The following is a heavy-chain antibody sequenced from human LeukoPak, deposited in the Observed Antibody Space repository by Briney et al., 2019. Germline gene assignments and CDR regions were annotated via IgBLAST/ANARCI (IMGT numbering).Heavy chain of an antibody. CDR1: GFTFSSYA. V-gene: IGHV3-30-3*01. D-gene: IGHD4-11*01. Sequence: GGSLRLSCAASGFTFSSYAMHWVRQAPGKGLEWVAVISYDGSNKYYADSVKGRFTISRDNSKNTLYLQMNSLRAEDTAVYYCARSPEHDYTDYWGQGTLVTVSS. J-gene: IGHJ4*02. CDR2: ISYDGSNK. CDR3: ARSPEHDYTDY.